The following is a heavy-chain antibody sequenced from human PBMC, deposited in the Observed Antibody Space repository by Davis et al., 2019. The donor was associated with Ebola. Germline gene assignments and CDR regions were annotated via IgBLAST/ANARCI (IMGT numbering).Heavy chain of an antibody. CDR1: GGSISSYY. CDR3: ARVGYGGKLYYFDY. Sequence: SETLSLTCTVSGGSISSYYWSWIRQPPGKGLEWIGYIYYSGSTNYNPSLKSRVTISVDTSKNQFSLKLSSVTAADTAVYYCARVGYGGKLYYFDYWGQGTLVTVSS. V-gene: IGHV4-59*08. J-gene: IGHJ4*02. D-gene: IGHD4-23*01. CDR2: IYYSGST.